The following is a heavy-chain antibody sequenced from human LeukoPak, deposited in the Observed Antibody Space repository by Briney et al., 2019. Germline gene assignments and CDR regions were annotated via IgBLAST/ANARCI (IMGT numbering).Heavy chain of an antibody. CDR1: GFTFSSYS. J-gene: IGHJ6*02. Sequence: PGGSLRLSCAASGFTFSSYSMNWVRQAPRKGLEWVSYISSSSSTIYYADSVKGRFTISRDNAKNSLYLQMNSLRAEDTAVYYCARDQSFYYYGSGSYHSYYYYGMDVWGQGTTVTVSS. V-gene: IGHV3-48*01. CDR2: ISSSSSTI. CDR3: ARDQSFYYYGSGSYHSYYYYGMDV. D-gene: IGHD3-10*01.